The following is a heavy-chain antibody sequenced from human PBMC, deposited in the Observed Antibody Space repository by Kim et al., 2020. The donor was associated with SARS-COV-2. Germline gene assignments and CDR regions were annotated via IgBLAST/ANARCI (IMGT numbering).Heavy chain of an antibody. J-gene: IGHJ3*02. Sequence: SETLSLTCTVSGGSVSSGSYYWSWIRQPPGKGLEWIGYIYYSGSTNYNPSLKSRVTISVDTSKNQFSLKLSSVTAADTAVYYCARGVATIFAFDIWGQGTMVTVSS. CDR2: IYYSGST. V-gene: IGHV4-61*01. CDR1: GGSVSSGSYY. CDR3: ARGVATIFAFDI. D-gene: IGHD5-12*01.